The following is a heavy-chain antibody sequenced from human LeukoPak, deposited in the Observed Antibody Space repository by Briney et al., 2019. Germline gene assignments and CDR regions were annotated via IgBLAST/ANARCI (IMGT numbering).Heavy chain of an antibody. CDR1: GFTFSNHY. V-gene: IGHV3-23*01. J-gene: IGHJ4*02. CDR2: ISGSGGST. Sequence: GGSLRLSCAASGFTFSNHYMSWVRQAPGKGLEWVSAISGSGGSTYYADSVKGRFTISRDNSKNTLYLQMNSLRAEDTAVYYCAKDTNYDYAPRPDYWGQGTLVTVSS. CDR3: AKDTNYDYAPRPDY. D-gene: IGHD3-16*01.